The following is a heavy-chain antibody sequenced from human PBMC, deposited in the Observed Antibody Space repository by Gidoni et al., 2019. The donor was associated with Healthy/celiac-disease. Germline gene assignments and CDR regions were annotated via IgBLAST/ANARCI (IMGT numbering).Heavy chain of an antibody. CDR3: ARGVVVPAAPRGGYYGMDV. V-gene: IGHV4-34*01. J-gene: IGHJ6*04. CDR2: INHRGST. D-gene: IGHD2-2*01. Sequence: QVQLQQWGAGLLKPSETLSLTCAVYGGSFSGYYWSWIRQPPGKGPEWIGEINHRGSTNYNPSLKSRVTISVDTSKNQFSLKLSSVTAADTAVYYCARGVVVPAAPRGGYYGMDVWGKGTTVTVSS. CDR1: GGSFSGYY.